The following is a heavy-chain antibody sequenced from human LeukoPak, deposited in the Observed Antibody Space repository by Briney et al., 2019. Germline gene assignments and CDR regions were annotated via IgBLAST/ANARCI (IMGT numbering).Heavy chain of an antibody. CDR3: ARWRTARTGFDY. J-gene: IGHJ4*02. Sequence: SETLSLTCTVSGGSISSNSYYWGWIRQPPGKGLEWIGSIYYSGSPYYNPSLKSRVTISVDTSKNQFSLKVSSVTAANTAVYYCARWRTARTGFDYWGQGTLVTASS. V-gene: IGHV4-39*01. D-gene: IGHD3/OR15-3a*01. CDR1: GGSISSNSYY. CDR2: IYYSGSP.